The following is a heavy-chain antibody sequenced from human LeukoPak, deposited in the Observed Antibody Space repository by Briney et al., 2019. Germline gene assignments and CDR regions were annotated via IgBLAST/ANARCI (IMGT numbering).Heavy chain of an antibody. V-gene: IGHV3-21*01. CDR2: ISGSSSYI. Sequence: GGSLRLSCAASGFTFSIYSMNWFRQAPGKGLEWVSFISGSSSYIFYADSVKGRFTISRDNAKRSLYLQMNSLRAEDTAVYYCAKIPSRVVVTTTPWGQGTLVTVSS. D-gene: IGHD2-21*02. CDR1: GFTFSIYS. J-gene: IGHJ5*02. CDR3: AKIPSRVVVTTTP.